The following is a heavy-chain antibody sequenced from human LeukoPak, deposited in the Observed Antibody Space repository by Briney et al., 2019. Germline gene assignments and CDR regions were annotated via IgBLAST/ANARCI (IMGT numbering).Heavy chain of an antibody. CDR1: GGSISSGGYS. CDR3: ARGLRYYGSGSYYYYFDY. J-gene: IGHJ4*02. CDR2: IYHSGST. V-gene: IGHV4-30-2*01. D-gene: IGHD3-10*01. Sequence: SQTLSLTCAVSGGSISSGGYSWSWIRQPPGKGLEWIGYIYHSGSTYYNPSLKSRVTISVDTSKNQFSLKLSSVTAADTAVYYCARGLRYYGSGSYYYYFDYWGQGTLVTVSS.